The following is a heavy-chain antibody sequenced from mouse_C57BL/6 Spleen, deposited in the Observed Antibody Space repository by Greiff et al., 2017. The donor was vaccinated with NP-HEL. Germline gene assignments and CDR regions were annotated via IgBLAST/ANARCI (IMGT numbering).Heavy chain of an antibody. V-gene: IGHV1-52*01. CDR2: IDPSDSET. Sequence: QVQLQQPGAELVRPGSSVKLSCKASGYTFTSYWMHWVKQRPIQGLEWIGNIDPSDSETHYNQKIKDKATLTVDKSSSTAYMQLSSLTSEDSAVYYCAINPLYSGNYEWYFDVWGTGTTVTVSS. D-gene: IGHD2-1*01. CDR1: GYTFTSYW. J-gene: IGHJ1*03. CDR3: AINPLYSGNYEWYFDV.